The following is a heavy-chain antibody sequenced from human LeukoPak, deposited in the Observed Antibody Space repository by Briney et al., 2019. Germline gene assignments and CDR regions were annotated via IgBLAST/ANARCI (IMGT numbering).Heavy chain of an antibody. CDR3: ARDPGAYYYDSSGYYHDY. J-gene: IGHJ4*02. CDR1: GFTFSSYG. Sequence: GRSLRLSCAASGFTFSSYGMHWVRQAPGKGLEWVAVIWYDGSNKYYADSVKGRFTISRDNSKNTLYLQMNSLRAEDTAVHYCARDPGAYYYDSSGYYHDYWGQGTLVTVSS. D-gene: IGHD3-22*01. V-gene: IGHV3-33*01. CDR2: IWYDGSNK.